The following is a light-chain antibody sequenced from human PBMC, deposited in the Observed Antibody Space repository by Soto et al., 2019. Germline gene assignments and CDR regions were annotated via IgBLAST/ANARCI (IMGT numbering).Light chain of an antibody. CDR3: QQRQHWPPIT. V-gene: IGKV3-11*01. CDR1: QSVSSY. CDR2: DTS. J-gene: IGKJ5*01. Sequence: VLTQSPATLSLSPGERATLSCRASQSVSSYLAWYQQKPGQAPRLLIYDTSNRATGIPARFSGSGSGTDFTLTISSLEPEDFAIYYCQQRQHWPPITFGQGTRLEI.